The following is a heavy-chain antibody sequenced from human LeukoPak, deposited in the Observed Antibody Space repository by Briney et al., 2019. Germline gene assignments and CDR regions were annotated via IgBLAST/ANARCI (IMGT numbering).Heavy chain of an antibody. D-gene: IGHD5-18*01. CDR2: IYYSGST. J-gene: IGHJ6*02. Sequence: SETLSLTCTVSGGSISSGDYYWSWIRKPPGKGLEWIGYIYYSGSTYYNPSLKSRVTISVDTSKNQFSLKLSSVTAADTAVYYCARDRLVGYSQLWPHGMDVWGQGTTVTVSS. CDR1: GGSISSGDYY. CDR3: ARDRLVGYSQLWPHGMDV. V-gene: IGHV4-30-4*01.